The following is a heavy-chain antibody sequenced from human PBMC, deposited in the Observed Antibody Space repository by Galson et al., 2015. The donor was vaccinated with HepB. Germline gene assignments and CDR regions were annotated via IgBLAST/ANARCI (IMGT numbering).Heavy chain of an antibody. Sequence: SLRLSCAASGFTFSSYAMHWVRQAPGKGLEWVAVISYDGSNKYYADSVKGRFTISRDNPKNTLYLQMNSLRAEDTAVYYCARLYYYDSSRAFDIWGQGTMVTVSS. CDR3: ARLYYYDSSRAFDI. D-gene: IGHD3-22*01. J-gene: IGHJ3*02. V-gene: IGHV3-30*04. CDR1: GFTFSSYA. CDR2: ISYDGSNK.